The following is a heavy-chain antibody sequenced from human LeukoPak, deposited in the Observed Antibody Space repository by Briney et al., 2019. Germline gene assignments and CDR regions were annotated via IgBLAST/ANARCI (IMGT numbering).Heavy chain of an antibody. Sequence: GGSLRLSCAASGFTFDDYAMHWVRQAPGKGLEWVSVISGDGGSTYYADSVKGRFTISRDNSKYSLYLQMNSLRTEDTALYYCAKDIEYSSSSSRGYWGQGTLVTVSS. CDR1: GFTFDDYA. V-gene: IGHV3-43*02. CDR3: AKDIEYSSSSSRGY. J-gene: IGHJ4*02. D-gene: IGHD6-6*01. CDR2: ISGDGGST.